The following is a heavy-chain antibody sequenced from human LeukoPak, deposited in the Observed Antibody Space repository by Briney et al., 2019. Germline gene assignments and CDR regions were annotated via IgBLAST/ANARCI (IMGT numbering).Heavy chain of an antibody. Sequence: GGSLRLSCAAYGFTFSDYSMSWIRQAPGKGLEWVSYITSTGSTIYYADSVKGRFTIARDNAKNSLYLQMNSLRAEDTAVYYCAGTYFAHVFDIWGQGTMVTVSS. J-gene: IGHJ3*02. D-gene: IGHD3-9*01. V-gene: IGHV3-11*01. CDR2: ITSTGSTI. CDR3: AGTYFAHVFDI. CDR1: GFTFSDYS.